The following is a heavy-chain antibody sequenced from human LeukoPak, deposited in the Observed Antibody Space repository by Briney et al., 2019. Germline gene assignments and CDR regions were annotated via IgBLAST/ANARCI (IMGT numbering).Heavy chain of an antibody. CDR2: INSDGSSI. D-gene: IGHD3-10*01. Sequence: RSLRLACAASGFTFINYWMHWVRQAPGKGLVWVSRINSDGSSISYADSVKGRFTISRDNAKSTLYLQMSSLRAEDTAVYYCARDYYGLGSAYDYWGQGSLVTVSS. J-gene: IGHJ4*02. CDR3: ARDYYGLGSAYDY. V-gene: IGHV3-74*01. CDR1: GFTFINYW.